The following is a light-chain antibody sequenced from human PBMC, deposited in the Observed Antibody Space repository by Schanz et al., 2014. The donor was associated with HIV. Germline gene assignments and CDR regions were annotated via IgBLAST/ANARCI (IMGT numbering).Light chain of an antibody. J-gene: IGKJ4*01. CDR2: GAS. CDR3: QQYGSSPLT. V-gene: IGKV3-20*01. Sequence: DIVLTQSPDTLSVPPGERATLSCRASHSVSSNFFAWYQQKPGQAPRLLIFGASNRAAGIPARFSGSGSGTDFTLTISSLEPEDFXVYYCQQYGSSPLTFGGGTKVEIK. CDR1: HSVSSNF.